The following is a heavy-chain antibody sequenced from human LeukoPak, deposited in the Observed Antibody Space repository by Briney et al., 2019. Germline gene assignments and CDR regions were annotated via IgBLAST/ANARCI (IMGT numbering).Heavy chain of an antibody. J-gene: IGHJ4*02. CDR2: ISGSGGST. V-gene: IGHV3-23*01. Sequence: GGSLRLSCAASGFTFSSYAMSWSPRPPGKGRNGSPLISGSGGSTYYADSVKGRFTISRDNSKNTLYLQMNSLRAEDTAVYYCAKGVCSGGSCYSDFDYWGQGTLVTVSS. D-gene: IGHD2-15*01. CDR3: AKGVCSGGSCYSDFDY. CDR1: GFTFSSYA.